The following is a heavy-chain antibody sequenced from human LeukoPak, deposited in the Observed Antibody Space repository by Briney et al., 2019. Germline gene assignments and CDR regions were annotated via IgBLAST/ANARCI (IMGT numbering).Heavy chain of an antibody. J-gene: IGHJ5*02. CDR1: GYSFTSYW. CDR2: IYPGDSNT. D-gene: IGHD6-19*01. Sequence: GESLKISCKGSGYSFTSYWIGWVRQMPGKGLEWMGIIYPGDSNTRYSPSFQGQVTISADKPISTAYLQWSSLKASDTAMYYCARSGGFIAVAMNWFDPWGQGTLVTVSS. V-gene: IGHV5-51*04. CDR3: ARSGGFIAVAMNWFDP.